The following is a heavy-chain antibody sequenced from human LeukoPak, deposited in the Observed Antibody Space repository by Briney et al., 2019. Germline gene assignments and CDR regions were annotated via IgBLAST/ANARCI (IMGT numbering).Heavy chain of an antibody. CDR2: IYYSGST. D-gene: IGHD3-3*01. Sequence: SETLSLTCTVSGGSISSYYWSWIRQPPGKGLEWIGYIYYSGSTNYNPSLKSRVTISVDSSKNQFSLKLSSVTAADTAVYYCARNKDFWSGHGVFDYWGQGTLVTVSS. V-gene: IGHV4-59*01. CDR3: ARNKDFWSGHGVFDY. J-gene: IGHJ4*02. CDR1: GGSISSYY.